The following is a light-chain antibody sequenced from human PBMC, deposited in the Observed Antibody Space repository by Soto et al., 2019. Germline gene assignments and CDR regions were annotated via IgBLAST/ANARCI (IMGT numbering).Light chain of an antibody. CDR1: QSVSSY. CDR2: DAS. J-gene: IGKJ5*01. V-gene: IGKV3-11*01. Sequence: EIVLTQSPATLSLSPGERATLSCRASQSVSSYLACYQQKPGQAPRLLIYDASNRATGIPARFSGSGSGTDFPLTISSLEPEDFAVYYCQQRSNHITFGQGTRLEIK. CDR3: QQRSNHIT.